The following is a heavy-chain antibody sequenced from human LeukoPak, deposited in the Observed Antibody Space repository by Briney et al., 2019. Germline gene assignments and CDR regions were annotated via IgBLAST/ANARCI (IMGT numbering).Heavy chain of an antibody. V-gene: IGHV3-30-3*01. CDR3: ARDPIVAAPDYFDH. CDR1: GFTFSSYV. Sequence: GGSLRLSCAASGFTFSSYVMHWVRQTPGKGLEWVAILSSDGVNKRYADSVRGRFTISRDNSRNNLDLQMNSLRVEDTAVYYCARDPIVAAPDYFDHWGQGTQVIVSS. CDR2: LSSDGVNK. D-gene: IGHD1-26*01. J-gene: IGHJ4*02.